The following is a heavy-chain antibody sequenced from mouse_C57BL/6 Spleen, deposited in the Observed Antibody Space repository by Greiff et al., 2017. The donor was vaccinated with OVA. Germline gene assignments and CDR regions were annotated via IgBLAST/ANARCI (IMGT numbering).Heavy chain of an antibody. CDR2: ISSGSSNI. J-gene: IGHJ4*01. CDR1: GFTFSDYG. Sequence: EVMLVESGGGLVKPGGSLKLSCAASGFTFSDYGMNWVRQAPEKGLEWVAYISSGSSNIYYADTVKGRFTISRDNAKNTLFLHMTSLRSEDTAMYYCARMDYWGQGTSVTVSA. V-gene: IGHV5-17*01. CDR3: ARMDY.